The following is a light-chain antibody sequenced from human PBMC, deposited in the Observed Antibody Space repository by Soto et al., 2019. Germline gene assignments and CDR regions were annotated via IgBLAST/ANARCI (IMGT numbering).Light chain of an antibody. CDR3: QQYNNWPPST. CDR2: VAS. J-gene: IGKJ2*01. CDR1: QSFSTN. V-gene: IGKV3-15*01. Sequence: DIVMTKSPSTLSVSPGERATLSCRAIQSFSTNLSWYQQKPGHAPSLLIYVASTMATGIPARFSSSGSGTEFTLTISSLQSEDFAVYYCQQYNNWPPSTFGQGTKLEIK.